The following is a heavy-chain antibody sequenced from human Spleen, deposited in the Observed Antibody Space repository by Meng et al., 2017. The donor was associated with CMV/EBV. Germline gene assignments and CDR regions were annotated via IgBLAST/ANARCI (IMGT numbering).Heavy chain of an antibody. CDR2: ISSSSSTI. CDR3: VRVAAGTGPRGSFGLVIIVLAFDL. J-gene: IGHJ3*01. V-gene: IGHV3-48*04. CDR1: GFTFSXXX. D-gene: IGHD3/OR15-3a*01. Sequence: GESLKISXXASGFTFSXXXMNWVRQAPGKGLXXXSYISSSSSTIXYADSVKGRFTISRDXAKNSLSLQMKSLRVEDTAVYYCVRVAAGTGPRGSFGLVIIVLAFDLWGQGTLVTVSS.